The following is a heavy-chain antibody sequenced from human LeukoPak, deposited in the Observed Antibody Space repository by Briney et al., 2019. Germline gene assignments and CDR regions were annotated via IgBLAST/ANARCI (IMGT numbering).Heavy chain of an antibody. J-gene: IGHJ4*02. Sequence: GGSLRLSCAASGFTFSSYAMHWVRQAPGQGREYVSAISSDGGSTYYANSVKGRFTISRDNSKNTLYLQMGSLRAEDMAVYYCAISGVKCSGGSCYSSTGFDYWGQGTLVTVSS. CDR1: GFTFSSYA. CDR3: AISGVKCSGGSCYSSTGFDY. D-gene: IGHD2-15*01. CDR2: ISSDGGST. V-gene: IGHV3-64*01.